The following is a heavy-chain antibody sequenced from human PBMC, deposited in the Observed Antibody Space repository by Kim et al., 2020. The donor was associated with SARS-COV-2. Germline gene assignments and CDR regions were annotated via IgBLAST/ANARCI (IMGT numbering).Heavy chain of an antibody. J-gene: IGHJ4*02. Sequence: GRSLRLSCAASGFTFSSYGMHWVRQAPGKGLEWVAVIWYDGSNKYYADSVKGRFTISRDNSKNTLYLQMNSLRAEDTAVYYCAKDSSDDYGDHQLGYWGQGTLVTVSS. D-gene: IGHD4-17*01. CDR2: IWYDGSNK. CDR3: AKDSSDDYGDHQLGY. CDR1: GFTFSSYG. V-gene: IGHV3-33*06.